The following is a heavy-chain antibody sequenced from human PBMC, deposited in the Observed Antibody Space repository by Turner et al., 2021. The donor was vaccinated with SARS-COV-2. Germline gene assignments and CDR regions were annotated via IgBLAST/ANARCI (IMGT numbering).Heavy chain of an antibody. D-gene: IGHD5-12*01. CDR3: AKGPDIVATIWGTLFSGTFDY. CDR1: GFTFSSYW. J-gene: IGHJ4*02. CDR2: INSDGSST. Sequence: EVQLVESGGGLVHPGGSLRLSCAASGFTFSSYWMYWVRQAPGKGLVWVSRINSDGSSTSYADSVKGRFTISRDNAKNTLYLQMNSLRAEDTAVYYCAKGPDIVATIWGTLFSGTFDYWGQGTLVTVSS. V-gene: IGHV3-74*01.